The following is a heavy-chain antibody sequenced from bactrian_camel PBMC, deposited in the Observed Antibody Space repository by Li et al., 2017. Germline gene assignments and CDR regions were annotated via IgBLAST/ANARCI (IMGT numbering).Heavy chain of an antibody. CDR3: VAAPRYSTSCVEPLRTVWNY. V-gene: IGHV3S25*01. CDR2: IDGGGTT. J-gene: IGHJ4*01. D-gene: IGHD7*01. CDR1: TFRGYW. Sequence: QLVESGGGSVQAGGSLRPSCVASTFRGYWMYWVRQAPGKGLEWVSAIDGGGTTDYADSLKGRFTISRDNAENTVYLEMNSLTPEDSAIYYCVAAPRYSTSCVEPLRTVWNYWSQGTQVTVS.